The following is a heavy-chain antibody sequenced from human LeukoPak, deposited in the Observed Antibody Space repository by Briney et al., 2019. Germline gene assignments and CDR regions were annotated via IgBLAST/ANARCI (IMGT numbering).Heavy chain of an antibody. CDR2: ISSDGANT. D-gene: IGHD5/OR15-5a*01. Sequence: QPGGFLRLSCAASGFTFSSYWMSWVRQAPGKGLEWVSAISSDGANTYHADSMKGRFTISRDNSKNTLYLQMNSLRAEDTAVYYCAKGLSTKVYWGQGTLVTVSS. CDR1: GFTFSSYW. CDR3: AKGLSTKVY. V-gene: IGHV3-23*01. J-gene: IGHJ4*02.